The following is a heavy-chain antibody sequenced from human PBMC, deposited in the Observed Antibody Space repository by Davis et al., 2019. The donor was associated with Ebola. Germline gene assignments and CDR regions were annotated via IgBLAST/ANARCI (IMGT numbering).Heavy chain of an antibody. J-gene: IGHJ4*02. CDR1: GFTFSSNA. CDR2: ISGSGGST. D-gene: IGHD3-10*01. Sequence: LSLTCATSGFTFSSNAMTWVRQAPGKGLEWVSSISGSGGSTYYADSVKGRFTISRDNSKNTLYLQMNSLRAEDTAVYYCARDGLLWFRELPTDPLFDYWGQGTLVTVSS. V-gene: IGHV3-23*01. CDR3: ARDGLLWFRELPTDPLFDY.